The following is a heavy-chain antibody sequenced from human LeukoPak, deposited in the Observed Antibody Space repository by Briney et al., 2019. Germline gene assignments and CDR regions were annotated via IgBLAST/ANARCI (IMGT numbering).Heavy chain of an antibody. D-gene: IGHD1/OR15-1a*01. J-gene: IGHJ4*02. Sequence: PGGSLRLSCVTSGFTFSSYGMHWVRRPTGKSLEWVSGIGTGGDTYYPDSVKGRFTISRENAKKSLYLQMNSLKAGDTAVYYCARGNNHDWWGQGTLVTVSS. CDR1: GFTFSSYG. CDR2: IGTGGDT. V-gene: IGHV3-13*01. CDR3: ARGNNHDW.